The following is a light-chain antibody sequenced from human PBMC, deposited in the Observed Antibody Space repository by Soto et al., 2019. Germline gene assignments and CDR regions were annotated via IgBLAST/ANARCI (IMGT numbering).Light chain of an antibody. CDR2: AAS. CDR3: QQSYRILT. CDR1: DNIGSN. J-gene: IGKJ4*01. V-gene: IGKV1-39*01. Sequence: DIQMTQSPASLSSSVGDRVTINCRASDNIGSNLYWYQHQPGRAPKLLIYAASSLQSGVPSRFSGSGSGTRFTLTISSLQTEDFASYFCQQSYRILTFGGGT.